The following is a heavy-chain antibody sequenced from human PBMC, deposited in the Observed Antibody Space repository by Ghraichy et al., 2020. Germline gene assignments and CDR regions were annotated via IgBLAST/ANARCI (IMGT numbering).Heavy chain of an antibody. J-gene: IGHJ4*02. Sequence: GGSLRLSCAASGFTFSTYVMHWVRQAPGKGLEWVAVIRNDGSNKYYADSLKGRFTISRDNSKNTLYLQMNSLRAEDTAVYYCARVTTLTRRNPPFVYWGPGTLVTVAS. CDR1: GFTFSTYV. CDR2: IRNDGSNK. CDR3: ARVTTLTRRNPPFVY. D-gene: IGHD4-17*01. V-gene: IGHV3-33*01.